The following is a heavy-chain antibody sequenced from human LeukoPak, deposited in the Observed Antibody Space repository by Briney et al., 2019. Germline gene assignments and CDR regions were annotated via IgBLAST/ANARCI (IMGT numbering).Heavy chain of an antibody. CDR2: ISGSGGST. V-gene: IGHV3-23*01. CDR1: GFTFSSYA. D-gene: IGHD5-18*01. Sequence: GGSLRLSCAASGFTFSSYAMSWVRQAPGKGLEWVSAISGSGGSTYYADSVKGRFTISRVNSKNTLYLQMNSLRAEDTAVYYCVPPGDSYGLLGYWGQGTLVTVSS. J-gene: IGHJ4*02. CDR3: VPPGDSYGLLGY.